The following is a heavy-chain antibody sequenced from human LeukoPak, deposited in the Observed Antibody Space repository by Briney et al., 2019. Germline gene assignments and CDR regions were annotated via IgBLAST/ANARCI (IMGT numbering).Heavy chain of an antibody. CDR2: IYTSGST. J-gene: IGHJ6*02. V-gene: IGHV4-4*07. CDR1: GGSISSYY. CDR3: ARGLRPLLWFGDPHYYYYGMDV. D-gene: IGHD3-10*01. Sequence: SETLSLICTVSGGSISSYYWSWIRQPARKGLEWIGRIYTSGSTNYNPSLKSRVTMSVDTSKNQFSLKLSSVTAADTAVYYCARGLRPLLWFGDPHYYYYGMDVWGQGTTVTVSS.